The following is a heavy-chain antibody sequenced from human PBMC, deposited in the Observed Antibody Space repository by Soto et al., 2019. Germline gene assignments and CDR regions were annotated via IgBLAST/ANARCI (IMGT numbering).Heavy chain of an antibody. CDR1: GGSISSYY. Sequence: SETLSLTCTVSGGSISSYYWSWIRQPPGKGLEWIGYIYYSGSTNYNPSLKSRVTISVDTSKNQFSLKLSSVTAADTAVYYCAGGGDYVSRLFDYWGLGTLVTVSS. CDR3: AGGGDYVSRLFDY. D-gene: IGHD2-21*02. V-gene: IGHV4-59*01. J-gene: IGHJ4*02. CDR2: IYYSGST.